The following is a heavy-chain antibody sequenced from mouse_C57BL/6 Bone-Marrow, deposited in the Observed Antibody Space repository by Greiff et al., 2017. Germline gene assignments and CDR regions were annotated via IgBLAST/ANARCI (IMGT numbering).Heavy chain of an antibody. CDR3: ARVDYYGSSHGYFDV. J-gene: IGHJ1*03. V-gene: IGHV1-22*01. D-gene: IGHD1-1*01. CDR1: GYTLTDYN. CDR2: INPNNGGT. Sequence: VQLQQSGPELVKPGASVKMSCKASGYTLTDYNMHWVKQSHGKSLEWIGYINPNNGGTSYNQKFKGKATLTVNKSSSTAYIELRSLTSEGSAVYYWARVDYYGSSHGYFDVWGTGTTVTVSS.